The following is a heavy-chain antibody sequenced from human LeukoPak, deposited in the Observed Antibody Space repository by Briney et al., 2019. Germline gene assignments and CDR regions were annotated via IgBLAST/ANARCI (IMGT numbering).Heavy chain of an antibody. Sequence: ASVKVSCKASGYTFTSYDINWVRQATGQGLEWMGWMNPNSGNTGYTQNFQGRVTMTRDTSISTAYMELSSLRSEDTAVYYCAIYSYGATDAFDIWGQGTIGTVSS. CDR1: GYTFTSYD. CDR3: AIYSYGATDAFDI. D-gene: IGHD5-18*01. V-gene: IGHV1-8*01. CDR2: MNPNSGNT. J-gene: IGHJ3*02.